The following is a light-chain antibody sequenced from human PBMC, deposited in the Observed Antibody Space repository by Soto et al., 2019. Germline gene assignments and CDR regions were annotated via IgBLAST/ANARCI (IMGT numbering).Light chain of an antibody. CDR2: GAS. Sequence: EIVLTQSPATLSVSPGQRATLSCRASQYLSSKLAGYQQKPGQAPRLLIYGASTRATGIPARFSGSGSGTEFTVAISRLQAEDFALYSCQKDDSWPRTFGQGTKVEIK. V-gene: IGKV3-15*01. CDR1: QYLSSK. J-gene: IGKJ1*01. CDR3: QKDDSWPRT.